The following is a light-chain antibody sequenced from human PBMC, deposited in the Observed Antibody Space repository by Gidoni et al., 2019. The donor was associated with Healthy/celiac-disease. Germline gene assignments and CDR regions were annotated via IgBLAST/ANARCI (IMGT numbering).Light chain of an antibody. CDR2: GAS. J-gene: IGKJ3*01. CDR1: QSVSRN. CDR3: QQYNNWPRFT. V-gene: IGKV3-15*01. Sequence: EIVITQSPATLSVSPEERATLSCRAIQSVSRNLAWYQQKTGLAPRLLSYGASTRATGHPASFRGSRCGTECTLTISSLRSEDFAVYYCQQYNNWPRFTFGPGTKVDIK.